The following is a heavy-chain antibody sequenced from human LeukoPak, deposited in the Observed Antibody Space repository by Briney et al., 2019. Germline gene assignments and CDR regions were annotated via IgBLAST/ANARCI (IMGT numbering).Heavy chain of an antibody. D-gene: IGHD3-3*01. CDR2: IIPIFGTA. CDR1: GGTFSSYA. J-gene: IGHJ4*02. CDR3: ATGGITIFGVAD. V-gene: IGHV1-69*13. Sequence: SVKVSCKASGGTFSSYAISWVRQAPGQGLEWMGGIIPIFGTANYAQKFQGRVTITADESTSTAYMELSSLRSEDTAMYYCATGGITIFGVADWGQGTLVTVSS.